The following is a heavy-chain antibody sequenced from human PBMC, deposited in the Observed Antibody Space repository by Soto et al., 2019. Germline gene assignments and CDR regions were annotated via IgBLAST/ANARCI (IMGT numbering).Heavy chain of an antibody. CDR1: GGTFSNSP. CDR2: IIPSPART. V-gene: IGHV1-69*08. Sequence: QVQLVQSGAELRKPGSAVKLSCKASGGTFSNSPISWVRQIPGQGPEWMGRIIPSPARTIYSRKFRGRGTLTADKCTHTVYMTLSILTNEDSGVYYCARDRVGASSFDYWGQGTRVTVSS. J-gene: IGHJ4*02. CDR3: ARDRVGASSFDY. D-gene: IGHD1-26*01.